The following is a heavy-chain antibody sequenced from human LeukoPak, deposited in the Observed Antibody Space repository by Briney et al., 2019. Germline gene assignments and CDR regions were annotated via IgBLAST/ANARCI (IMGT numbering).Heavy chain of an antibody. J-gene: IGHJ4*02. CDR3: AKDPRPTVTTSFDY. Sequence: GGSLRLSCAASGFTFSSYAMSWVRQAPGKGLEWVSAISGSGGSTYYADSVKDRFTISRDNSKNTLYLQMNSLRAEDTAVYYCAKDPRPTVTTSFDYWGQGTLVTVSS. CDR2: ISGSGGST. CDR1: GFTFSSYA. V-gene: IGHV3-23*01. D-gene: IGHD4-17*01.